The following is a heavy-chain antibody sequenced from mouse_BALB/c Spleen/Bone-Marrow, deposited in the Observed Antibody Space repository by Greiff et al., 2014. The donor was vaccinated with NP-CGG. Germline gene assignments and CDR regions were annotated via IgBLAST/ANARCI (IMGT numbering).Heavy chain of an antibody. CDR3: ARLGIRSFDY. D-gene: IGHD3-1*01. V-gene: IGHV1-9*01. CDR2: ILPGSGST. J-gene: IGHJ2*01. CDR1: GYRFNSYW. Sequence: VQGVESGADLMKPGASVKISCKATGYRFNSYWIEWVKQRPGHGLEWIGEILPGSGSTNSNEKFKGKATFTAYTSSNTAYMQISSLTSEDSAVYYCARLGIRSFDYWGQGTTLTVSS.